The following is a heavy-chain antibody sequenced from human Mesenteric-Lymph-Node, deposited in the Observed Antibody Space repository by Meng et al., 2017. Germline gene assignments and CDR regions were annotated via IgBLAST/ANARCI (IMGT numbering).Heavy chain of an antibody. D-gene: IGHD3-10*01. Sequence: GSLRLSCTVSGGSVNVHYWSWIRQPPGKGLEWIGHIYYSGTTNYNPSLKSRVTISMDPSKSQFSLNLGSVTAADTAIYYCARDLRDDYGSGTYYDYWGQGTLVTVSS. CDR2: IYYSGTT. CDR3: ARDLRDDYGSGTYYDY. CDR1: GGSVNVHY. J-gene: IGHJ4*02. V-gene: IGHV4-59*02.